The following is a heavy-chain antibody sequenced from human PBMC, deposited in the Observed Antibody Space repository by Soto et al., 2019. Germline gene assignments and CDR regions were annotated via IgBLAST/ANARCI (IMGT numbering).Heavy chain of an antibody. V-gene: IGHV1-18*03. D-gene: IGHD1-1*01. Sequence: ASVKVSCKASGYTFTSYGISWVRQAPGQGIEWMGWIRAYNGNTNYAQKHQGRVTMTTDTSTSTAYMELRSLRSDDIAVYYCARDRKGYNYHNIDYWGQGTLVTVSS. CDR1: GYTFTSYG. J-gene: IGHJ4*02. CDR2: IRAYNGNT. CDR3: ARDRKGYNYHNIDY.